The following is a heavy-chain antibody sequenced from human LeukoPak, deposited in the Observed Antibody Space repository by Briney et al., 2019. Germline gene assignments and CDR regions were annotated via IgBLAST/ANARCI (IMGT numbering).Heavy chain of an antibody. CDR3: ARDPPLGSCSTISCPHLDY. CDR1: GFTFSRYS. Sequence: NSGGSLRLSCAASGFTFSRYSMNWVRQAPGKGVEWVSSISSSSRFIYYADSVKGRFTISRDNAKNSLYLQMTSLRAEDTAVYYCARDPPLGSCSTISCPHLDYWGQGTLVTVSS. J-gene: IGHJ4*02. V-gene: IGHV3-21*01. CDR2: ISSSSRFI. D-gene: IGHD2-2*01.